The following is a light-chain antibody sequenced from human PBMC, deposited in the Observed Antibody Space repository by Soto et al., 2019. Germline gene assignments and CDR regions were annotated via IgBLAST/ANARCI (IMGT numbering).Light chain of an antibody. CDR3: QHYADWPLT. V-gene: IGKV3-15*01. Sequence: EIVMTQSPGTLSVSPGERATHSCRASQSVGSNLAWYQQKPGQAPRLLIHGASTRATGIAARFSGSGSGTEFTLTINSLQSEDFAVYYYQHYADWPLTIGQGTKVEIK. CDR1: QSVGSN. J-gene: IGKJ1*01. CDR2: GAS.